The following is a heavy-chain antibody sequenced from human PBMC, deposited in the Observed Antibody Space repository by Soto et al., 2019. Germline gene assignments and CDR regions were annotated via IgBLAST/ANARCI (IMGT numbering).Heavy chain of an antibody. D-gene: IGHD6-13*01. CDR2: ISSSSSYI. CDR1: GFTFSRYS. V-gene: IGHV3-21*01. J-gene: IGHJ5*02. CDR3: AREYSLNWFDP. Sequence: PGGSLRLSCAASGFTFSRYSMNWVRQAPGKGLEWVSSISSSSSYIYYADSVKGRFTISRDNAKNSLYLQMNCLRAEDTAVYYCAREYSLNWFDPWGQGTLVTVSS.